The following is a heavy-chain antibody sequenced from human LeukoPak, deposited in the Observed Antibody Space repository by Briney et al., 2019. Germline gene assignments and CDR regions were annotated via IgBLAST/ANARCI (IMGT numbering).Heavy chain of an antibody. J-gene: IGHJ6*04. D-gene: IGHD3-16*01. CDR3: AKEGDEFRGYLDV. Sequence: QPGGSLRLSCAASGFTFSRLGMQWVRQAPGKGLELVAVIHNDGTMGQYADSVKGRFTISKDFSRNTLYLQMNSLRDDDRAVYYCAKEGDEFRGYLDVWGKGTTVTVSS. V-gene: IGHV3-30*02. CDR1: GFTFSRLG. CDR2: IHNDGTMG.